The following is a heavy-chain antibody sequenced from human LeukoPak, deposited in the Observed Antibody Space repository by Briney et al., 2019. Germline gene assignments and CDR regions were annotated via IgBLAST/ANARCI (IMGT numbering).Heavy chain of an antibody. J-gene: IGHJ6*04. Sequence: SETLSLTCTVSSGSISSYYWSWIRQPAGKGLEWIGRIYTSGSTNYNPSLKSRVTMSVDTSKNQFSLKLSSVTAADTAVYYCARDGGYCGGDCFVDVWGKGTTVTVSS. CDR1: SGSISSYY. V-gene: IGHV4-4*07. CDR3: ARDGGYCGGDCFVDV. CDR2: IYTSGST. D-gene: IGHD2-21*02.